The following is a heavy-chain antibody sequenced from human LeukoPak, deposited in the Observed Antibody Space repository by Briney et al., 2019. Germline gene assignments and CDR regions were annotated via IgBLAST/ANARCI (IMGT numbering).Heavy chain of an antibody. CDR2: IYYSGST. V-gene: IGHV4-30-4*08. CDR3: ARIRRDGYKNAYYFDY. D-gene: IGHD5-24*01. CDR1: GGSISSGDYY. Sequence: SQTLSLTCTVSGGSISSGDYYWSWIRQPPGKGLEWIGYIYYSGSTYYNPSLKSRVTISVDTSKNQFSLKLSSVTAADTAVYYCARIRRDGYKNAYYFDYWGQGTLVTVSS. J-gene: IGHJ4*02.